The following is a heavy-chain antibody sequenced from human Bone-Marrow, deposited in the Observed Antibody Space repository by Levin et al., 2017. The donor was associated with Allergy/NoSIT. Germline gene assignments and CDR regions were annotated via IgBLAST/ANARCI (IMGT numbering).Heavy chain of an antibody. J-gene: IGHJ4*02. CDR1: GFTFSYYS. V-gene: IGHV3-30-3*01. D-gene: IGHD1-7*01. CDR2: ISFDGTNK. CDR3: ARGDEGDELRPESIDY. Sequence: GGSLRLSCGASGFTFSYYSMHWVRQAPGKGLEWVAVISFDGTNKYYADSVKGRFIISRDNSKNTLYLQMNNLRAEDTSMYSCARGDEGDELRPESIDYWGQGTLVTVSS.